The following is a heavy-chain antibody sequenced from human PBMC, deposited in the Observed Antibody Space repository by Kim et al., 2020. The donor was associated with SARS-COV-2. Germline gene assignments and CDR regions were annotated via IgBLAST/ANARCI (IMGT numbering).Heavy chain of an antibody. V-gene: IGHV3-30*07. D-gene: IGHD3-10*01. CDR3: ARDIGVGPDYYYGMDV. J-gene: IGHJ6*02. Sequence: SVKGRFTISRDNSKNTLYLQMNSLRAEDTAVYYCARDIGVGPDYYYGMDVWGQGTTVTVSS.